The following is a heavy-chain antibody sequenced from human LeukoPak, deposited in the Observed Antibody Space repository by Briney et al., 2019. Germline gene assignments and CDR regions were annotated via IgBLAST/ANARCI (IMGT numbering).Heavy chain of an antibody. D-gene: IGHD3-22*01. CDR2: IYYSGST. J-gene: IGHJ3*02. CDR3: ARGPYYYDSSGSIQDI. Sequence: PSETLSLTCTVSGGSISSYYWSWIRQPPGKGLGWIGYIYYSGSTNYNPSLKSRVTISVDTSKNQFSLKLSSVTAADTAVYYCARGPYYYDSSGSIQDIWGQGTMVTVSS. CDR1: GGSISSYY. V-gene: IGHV4-59*01.